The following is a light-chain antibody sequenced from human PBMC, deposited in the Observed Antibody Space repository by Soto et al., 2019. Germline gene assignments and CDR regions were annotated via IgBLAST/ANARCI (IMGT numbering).Light chain of an antibody. V-gene: IGKV3-20*01. CDR2: GAF. CDR1: QSVSTRH. J-gene: IGKJ1*01. CDR3: QQYGSSPLT. Sequence: IVLTQSPGTLSLSPGERATLSCRASQSVSTRHLAWYQQKPGQAPRLLMYGAFIRATGIPDRISGSGSGTDFSLTISRLEPEDFAVYYCQQYGSSPLTFGQGTPVEIK.